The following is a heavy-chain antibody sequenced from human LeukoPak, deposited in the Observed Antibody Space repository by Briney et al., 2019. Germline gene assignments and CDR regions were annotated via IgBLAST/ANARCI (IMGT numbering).Heavy chain of an antibody. CDR1: GFTVSNNY. CDR3: ARDVLPVGGQIGPQYYMDV. J-gene: IGHJ6*03. V-gene: IGHV3-53*01. CDR2: IYDGGAT. Sequence: GGSLRPSCAASGFTVSNNYMSWVRQAPGRGLEWVSVIYDGGATDYADSVKGRFTVSRDSSKNTLYLQISSLRADDTAVYYCARDVLPVGGQIGPQYYMDVWGKGTTVTVSS. D-gene: IGHD2-15*01.